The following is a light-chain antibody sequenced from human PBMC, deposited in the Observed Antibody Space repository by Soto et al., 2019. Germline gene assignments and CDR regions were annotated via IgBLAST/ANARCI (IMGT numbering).Light chain of an antibody. CDR2: DAS. Sequence: EIVLTQSPATLSLSRGGRATLSCRASQSVSSYLAWYQQKPGQAPRLLIYDASNRATGIPARFSGSGSGTDFTLTTSNLEPEDFAVYYCQQHSNWSPFFTFGPGTKVDIK. CDR1: QSVSSY. J-gene: IGKJ3*01. V-gene: IGKV3-11*01. CDR3: QQHSNWSPFFT.